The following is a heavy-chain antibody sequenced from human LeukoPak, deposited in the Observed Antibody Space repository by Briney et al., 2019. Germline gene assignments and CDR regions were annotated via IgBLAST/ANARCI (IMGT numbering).Heavy chain of an antibody. Sequence: SETLSLTCTVSGGSTSSGNYYWGWIRQPPGKGLEWIGGISSSGNTYYNPSLKSRITIFIDTSKNHFSLKLSSVSAADTAVYYSPRLGAGPTYYDFWSGYSSFYFDYWGQGTLVTVSS. J-gene: IGHJ4*02. CDR2: ISSSGNT. V-gene: IGHV4-39*02. CDR1: GGSTSSGNYY. CDR3: PRLGAGPTYYDFWSGYSSFYFDY. D-gene: IGHD3-3*01.